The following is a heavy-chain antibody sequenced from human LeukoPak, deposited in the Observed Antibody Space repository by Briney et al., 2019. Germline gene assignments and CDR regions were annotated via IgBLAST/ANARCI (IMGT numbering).Heavy chain of an antibody. CDR1: GFSFSNSG. Sequence: PGGSLRLSCAASGFSFSNSGMHWVRQAPGKGLEWVAFIGQDGTTKCYVDSVKGRFTIPGDNPKKMAYLQLNNLRAEDTAIYYCVKDGERTFDVWGQGTMVTVS. V-gene: IGHV3-30*02. CDR2: IGQDGTTK. D-gene: IGHD3-3*01. CDR3: VKDGERTFDV. J-gene: IGHJ3*01.